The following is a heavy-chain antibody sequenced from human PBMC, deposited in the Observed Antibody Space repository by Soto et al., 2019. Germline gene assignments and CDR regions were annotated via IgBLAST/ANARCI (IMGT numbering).Heavy chain of an antibody. CDR2: IYYSGST. V-gene: IGHV4-39*01. CDR3: ASHKKSGYSYGFSWFDP. J-gene: IGHJ5*02. Sequence: QLQLQESGPGLVKPSETLSLTCTVSGGSISSSSYYWGWIRQPPGKGLEWIGTIYYSGSTYYNPSLKSRVTMSVDTSKNQFSLGLSSVTAADTAVYYCASHKKSGYSYGFSWFDPWGQGTLVTVSS. CDR1: GGSISSSSYY. D-gene: IGHD5-18*01.